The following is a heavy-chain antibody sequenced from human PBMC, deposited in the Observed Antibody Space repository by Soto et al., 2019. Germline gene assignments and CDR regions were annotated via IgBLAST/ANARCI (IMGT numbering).Heavy chain of an antibody. D-gene: IGHD2-2*01. Sequence: ASVKVSCKASGNTVPNYAIPWVRQAPGQKLEWMGWISAYNGNTNYAQKLQGRVTMTTDTSTSTAYMELRSLRSDDTAVYYCARDKLRSTSDFDYWGQGTLVTVSS. CDR2: ISAYNGNT. CDR1: GNTVPNYA. J-gene: IGHJ4*02. CDR3: ARDKLRSTSDFDY. V-gene: IGHV1-18*01.